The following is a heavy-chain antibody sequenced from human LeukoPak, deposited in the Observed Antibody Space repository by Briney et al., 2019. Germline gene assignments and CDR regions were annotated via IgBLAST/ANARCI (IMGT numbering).Heavy chain of an antibody. CDR3: ARRGGIIRGVASYYYMDV. J-gene: IGHJ6*03. CDR1: GGSINSSYYY. Sequence: SETQSLTCTVSGGSINSSYYYWSWIRQPPGKGLEWIGSIYYSGSTYYNPSLKSRVTISVDTSKNQFSLKLSSVTAADTAAYYCARRGGIIRGVASYYYMDVWGKGTTVTISS. V-gene: IGHV4-39*01. CDR2: IYYSGST. D-gene: IGHD3-10*01.